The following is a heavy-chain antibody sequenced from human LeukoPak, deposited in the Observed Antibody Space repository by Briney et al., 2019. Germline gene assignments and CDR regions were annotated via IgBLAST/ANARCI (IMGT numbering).Heavy chain of an antibody. J-gene: IGHJ4*02. D-gene: IGHD1-1*01. CDR2: IYHSGST. V-gene: IGHV4-38-2*02. Sequence: SQTLSLTCTVSGGSISSGYYWGWIRQPPGKGLEWIGSIYHSGSTYYNPSLKSRVTISVDTSKNQFSLKLSSVTAADTAVYYCARAQLEVDYWGQGTLVTVSS. CDR3: ARAQLEVDY. CDR1: GGSISSGYY.